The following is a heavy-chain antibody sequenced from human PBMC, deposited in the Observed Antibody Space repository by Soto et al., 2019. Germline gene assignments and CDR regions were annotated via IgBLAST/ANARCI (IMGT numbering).Heavy chain of an antibody. CDR3: ARDAGGGYNWYDP. CDR1: GGSISSHH. CDR2: IYYSGST. D-gene: IGHD3-10*01. J-gene: IGHJ5*02. V-gene: IGHV4-59*11. Sequence: SETLSLTCTVSGGSISSHHWNWIRQPPGKGLEWIGSIYYSGSTKYNPSLKSRVTISVDTSKNQFSLNLSSVTAADTAVYYCARDAGGGYNWYDPWGQGTLVTVSS.